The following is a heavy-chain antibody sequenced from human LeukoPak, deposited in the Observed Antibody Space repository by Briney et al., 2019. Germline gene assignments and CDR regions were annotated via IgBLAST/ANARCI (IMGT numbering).Heavy chain of an antibody. D-gene: IGHD5-12*01. V-gene: IGHV3-23*01. Sequence: GGSLRLSCAASGFTFSSYGMHWVRQAPGKGLEWVSAISGSGGSTYYADSVKGRFTISRDNSKNTLYLQMNSLRAEDTAVYYCAKKAGGYDYGNWFDPWGQGTLVTVSS. CDR1: GFTFSSYG. CDR2: ISGSGGST. J-gene: IGHJ5*02. CDR3: AKKAGGYDYGNWFDP.